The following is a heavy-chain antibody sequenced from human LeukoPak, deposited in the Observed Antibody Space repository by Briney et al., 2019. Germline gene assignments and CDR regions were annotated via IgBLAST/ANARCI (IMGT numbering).Heavy chain of an antibody. J-gene: IGHJ4*02. D-gene: IGHD3-10*01. V-gene: IGHV6-1*01. CDR1: RDSVSSNSAA. Sequence: SQTLSLTCVISRDSVSSNSAAWNWIRQSPSRGLEWLGRTYYRSKWYNDYAVSVKSRIIINPDISKNQFFLHLNSVTPEDTAVYYCVRDIGFDFDCWGQGTLVTVSS. CDR3: VRDIGFDFDC. CDR2: TYYRSKWYN.